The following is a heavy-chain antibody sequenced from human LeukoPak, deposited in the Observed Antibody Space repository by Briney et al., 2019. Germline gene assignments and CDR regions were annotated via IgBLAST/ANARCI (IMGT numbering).Heavy chain of an antibody. CDR1: TGSITY. Sequence: SETLSLTCTVSTGSITYWNWIRQPRGKGLEWIGVVYNSGRTEHNPSLKSRVTISTDTSKNQVSLKLTSVTAADTAVYYCARGLAGAASGAVYFDLWGRGTLVTVSS. D-gene: IGHD1-26*01. J-gene: IGHJ2*01. V-gene: IGHV4-59*01. CDR2: VYNSGRT. CDR3: ARGLAGAASGAVYFDL.